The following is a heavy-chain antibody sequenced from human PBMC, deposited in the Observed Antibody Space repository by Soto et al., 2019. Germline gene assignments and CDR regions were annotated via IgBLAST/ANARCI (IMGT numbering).Heavy chain of an antibody. D-gene: IGHD2-21*02. CDR2: ISYDGSNK. CDR3: AKAMVVVTAISGGGGFDK. CDR1: GFTFSSYG. V-gene: IGHV3-30*18. J-gene: IGHJ3*02. Sequence: GWSLRLSCAASGFTFSSYGMHWVRQAPGKGLEWVAVISYDGSNKYCADSVKGRFTISRDNSKNALYLQMNSLRAEDTAVYYCAKAMVVVTAISGGGGFDKWGQGTLVTVSS.